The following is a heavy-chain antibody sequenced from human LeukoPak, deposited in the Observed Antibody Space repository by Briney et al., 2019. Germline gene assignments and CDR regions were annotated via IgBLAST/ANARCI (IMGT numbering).Heavy chain of an antibody. J-gene: IGHJ6*03. V-gene: IGHV1-2*02. CDR3: ARDLRGWCSSTSCYYYYYMDV. Sequence: GASVKVSCKASGYTFTGYYMHWVRQAPGQGLEWMGWINPNSGGTNYAQKFQGRVTMTRDTSISTAYMELSRLRSDDTAVYYCARDLRGWCSSTSCYYYYYMDVWGKGTTVTVSS. CDR1: GYTFTGYY. D-gene: IGHD2-2*01. CDR2: INPNSGGT.